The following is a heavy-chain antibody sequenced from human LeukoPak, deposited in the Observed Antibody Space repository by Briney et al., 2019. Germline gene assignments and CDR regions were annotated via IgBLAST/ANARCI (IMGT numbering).Heavy chain of an antibody. D-gene: IGHD3-10*01. J-gene: IGHJ3*02. Sequence: GRSLRLSCAASGFTFSSYGTHWVRQAPGKGLEWVAVIWYDGSNKYYADSVKGRFTISRDNAKNSLYLQMNSLRDEDTAVYYCARSMVRGGYAFDIWGQGTMVTVSS. CDR1: GFTFSSYG. V-gene: IGHV3-33*01. CDR3: ARSMVRGGYAFDI. CDR2: IWYDGSNK.